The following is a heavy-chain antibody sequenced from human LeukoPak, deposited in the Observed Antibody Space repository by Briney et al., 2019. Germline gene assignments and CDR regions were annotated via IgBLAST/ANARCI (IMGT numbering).Heavy chain of an antibody. CDR3: ATSLVVPAAIDDAFDI. D-gene: IGHD2-2*01. V-gene: IGHV3-48*01. Sequence: GGSLRLSCAASGFTFSNAWMNWVRQAPGKGLEWVSYISSSSSTIYYADSVKGRFTISRDNAKNSLYLQMNSLRAEDTAVYYCATSLVVPAAIDDAFDIWGQGTMVTVSS. CDR2: ISSSSSTI. CDR1: GFTFSNAW. J-gene: IGHJ3*02.